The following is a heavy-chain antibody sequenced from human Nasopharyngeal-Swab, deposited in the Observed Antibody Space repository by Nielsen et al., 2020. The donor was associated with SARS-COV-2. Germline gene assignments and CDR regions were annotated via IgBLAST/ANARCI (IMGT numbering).Heavy chain of an antibody. D-gene: IGHD6-6*01. CDR2: IYSGGST. Sequence: VRQAPGKGLEWVSVIYSGGSTYYADSVKGRFTISRDNAKNSLYLQMNSLRAEDTAVYYCAHSSLSAFDIWGQGTMVTVSS. J-gene: IGHJ3*02. V-gene: IGHV3-53*01. CDR3: AHSSLSAFDI.